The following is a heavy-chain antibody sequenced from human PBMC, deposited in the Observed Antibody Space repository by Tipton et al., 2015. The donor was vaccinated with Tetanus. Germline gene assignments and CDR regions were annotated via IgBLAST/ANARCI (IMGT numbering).Heavy chain of an antibody. CDR1: GGSISSGGYY. J-gene: IGHJ5*02. V-gene: IGHV4-31*03. CDR2: IYYSGST. D-gene: IGHD3-10*01. Sequence: TLSLTCTVSGGSISSGGYYWSWIRQHPGKGLEWIGYIYYSGSTYYNPSLKSRVTISVDTSKNQFSLKLSSVTAADTAVYYCAREAGFGELLPNWFDPWSQGTLVTVSS. CDR3: AREAGFGELLPNWFDP.